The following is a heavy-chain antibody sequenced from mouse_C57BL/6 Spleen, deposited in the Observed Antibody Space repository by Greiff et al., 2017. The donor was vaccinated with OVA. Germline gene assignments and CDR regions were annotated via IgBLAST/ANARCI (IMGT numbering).Heavy chain of an antibody. D-gene: IGHD3-2*02. Sequence: QVQLQQSGAELARPGASVKLSCKASGYTFTSYGISWVKQRTGQGLEWIGEIYPRSGNTYYNEKFKGKATLTADISSSTAYMELRSLTSEDSAVYFCAREGDSSGYERFAYWGQGTLVTVSA. V-gene: IGHV1-81*01. CDR1: GYTFTSYG. CDR3: AREGDSSGYERFAY. CDR2: IYPRSGNT. J-gene: IGHJ3*01.